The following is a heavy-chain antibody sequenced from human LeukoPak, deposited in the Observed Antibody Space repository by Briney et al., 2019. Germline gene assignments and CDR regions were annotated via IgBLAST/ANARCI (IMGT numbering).Heavy chain of an antibody. V-gene: IGHV1-2*06. D-gene: IGHD2-15*01. CDR1: GYTLTAYY. CDR3: ARGYCSGGTCYLVENWLDP. CDR2: IKPNSGGT. J-gene: IGHJ5*02. Sequence: ASVKVSCKASGYTLTAYYIYWVRHAPGQGLEWMGRIKPNSGGTDYAQNFQGRVTMTRDTSISTAYMELSRLRSDDTAVYYCARGYCSGGTCYLVENWLDPWGQGTLVTVSS.